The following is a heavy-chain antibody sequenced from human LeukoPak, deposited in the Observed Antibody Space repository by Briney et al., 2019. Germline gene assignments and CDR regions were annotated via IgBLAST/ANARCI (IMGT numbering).Heavy chain of an antibody. D-gene: IGHD2-21*02. CDR2: ISWNSGSI. CDR3: AKIAAANCGGDCYSGAYYFDY. J-gene: IGHJ4*02. V-gene: IGHV3-9*01. CDR1: GFTFDDYA. Sequence: GRSLRLSCAASGFTFDDYAMHWVRQAPGKGLEWVSGISWNSGSIGYADSVKGRFTISRDNAKNSLYLQMNSLRAEDTAVYYCAKIAAANCGGDCYSGAYYFDYWGQGTLVTVSS.